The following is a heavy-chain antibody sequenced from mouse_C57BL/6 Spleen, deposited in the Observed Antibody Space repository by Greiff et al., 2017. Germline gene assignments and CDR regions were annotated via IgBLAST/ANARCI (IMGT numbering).Heavy chain of an antibody. Sequence: EVKVEESGGGLVQPGGSMKLSCVASGFTFSNYWMNWVRQSPEKGLEWVAQIRLKSDNYATHYAESVKGRFTISRDDSKSSVYLQMNNLRAEDTGSYYCTAAFTLPWGQGTSVTVSS. J-gene: IGHJ4*01. CDR3: TAAFTLP. D-gene: IGHD1-1*01. CDR1: GFTFSNYW. CDR2: IRLKSDNYAT. V-gene: IGHV6-3*01.